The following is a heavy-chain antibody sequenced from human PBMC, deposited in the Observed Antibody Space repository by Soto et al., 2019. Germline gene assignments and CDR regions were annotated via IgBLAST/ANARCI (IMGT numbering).Heavy chain of an antibody. CDR1: GFTVSRYD. Sequence: GGSLRLSCAASGFTVSRYDMHWVRQATGKGLEWVSVIGSAGDTYYPGSVKGRFTISRENAQNSLYLQMTSLRAEDTAVYYCAKADDRGTHFANWGQGTLVPVSS. J-gene: IGHJ4*02. D-gene: IGHD2-15*01. CDR2: IGSAGDT. CDR3: AKADDRGTHFAN. V-gene: IGHV3-13*01.